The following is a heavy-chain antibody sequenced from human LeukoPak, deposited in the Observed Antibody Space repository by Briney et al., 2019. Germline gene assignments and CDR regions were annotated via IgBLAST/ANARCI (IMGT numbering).Heavy chain of an antibody. CDR1: GFTFSDYY. D-gene: IGHD1-20*01. CDR2: ISSSGSTI. CDR3: ARALLNWNGNWFDP. Sequence: GGSLRLSCAASGFTFSDYYMSWVRQAPGKGLEWVSYISSSGSTIYYADSVKGRFTISRDNAKNSLYLQMNSLRAEDTAVYYCARALLNWNGNWFDPWGQGTLVTVSS. V-gene: IGHV3-11*04. J-gene: IGHJ5*02.